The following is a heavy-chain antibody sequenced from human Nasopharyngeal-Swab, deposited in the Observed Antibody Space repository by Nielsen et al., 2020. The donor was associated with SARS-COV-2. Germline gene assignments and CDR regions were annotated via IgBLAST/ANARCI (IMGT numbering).Heavy chain of an antibody. V-gene: IGHV4-31*03. J-gene: IGHJ3*02. Sequence: SETLSLTCTVSGGSISSGGYYWSWIRQNPGKGLEWIGYIYYSRSTYYNPSLKSRVTISVDTSKNQFSLKLSSVTAADTAVYYCARESGGNSVLGAFDIWGQGTMVTVSS. CDR1: GGSISSGGYY. CDR2: IYYSRST. CDR3: ARESGGNSVLGAFDI. D-gene: IGHD4-23*01.